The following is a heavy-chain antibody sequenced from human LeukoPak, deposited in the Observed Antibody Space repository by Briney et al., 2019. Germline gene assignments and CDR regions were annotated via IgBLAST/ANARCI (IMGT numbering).Heavy chain of an antibody. D-gene: IGHD1-1*01. CDR2: ISYSGST. Sequence: SETLSLTCTVSGGSISSYYWSWIRQPPGKGLEWIGYISYSGSTNFNPSLRSRVTISVDTSKNQFSLKLSSVTAADTAVYYCAREGTAGTNLNWCDPWGRGTLVAVSS. J-gene: IGHJ5*02. CDR3: AREGTAGTNLNWCDP. CDR1: GGSISSYY. V-gene: IGHV4-59*01.